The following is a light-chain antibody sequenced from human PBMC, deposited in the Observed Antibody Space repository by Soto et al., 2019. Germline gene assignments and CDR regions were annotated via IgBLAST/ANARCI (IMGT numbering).Light chain of an antibody. CDR1: QSVSSIY. CDR2: GAS. V-gene: IGKV3-20*01. J-gene: IGKJ1*01. CDR3: HQYRSLPQT. Sequence: EIVLTQSPGTLSLSPGERATLSCRASQSVSSIYLAWYQQKPGQAPRLLVYGASSRATGIPDRFSGSGSGTDFTLTISRLEPEDFAVYYCHQYRSLPQTFGQGTKVDIK.